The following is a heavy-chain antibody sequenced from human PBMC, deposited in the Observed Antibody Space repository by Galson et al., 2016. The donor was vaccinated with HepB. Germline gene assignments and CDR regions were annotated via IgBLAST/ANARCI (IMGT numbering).Heavy chain of an antibody. Sequence: SLRLSCAASGFNYGTYSMHWVRQAPGKGLEWVAVIWYDGSNKDYADSVKGRFTISRDNSENTLYLQMNSLRVEDTAVYYCARDLVPVAAYYFDYWGQGTLVTVSS. CDR2: IWYDGSNK. V-gene: IGHV3-33*01. D-gene: IGHD2-2*01. CDR3: ARDLVPVAAYYFDY. CDR1: GFNYGTYS. J-gene: IGHJ4*02.